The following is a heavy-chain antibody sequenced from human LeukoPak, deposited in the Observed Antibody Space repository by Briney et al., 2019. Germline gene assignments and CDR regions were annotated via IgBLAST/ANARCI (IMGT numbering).Heavy chain of an antibody. CDR1: GYTFTGFY. CDR2: INPNSGGT. CDR3: ARVHSSGHLGRSNENTFDY. Sequence: ASVKVSCKASGYTFTGFYMHWVRQAPGQGLEWMGWINPNSGGTNYAQKFQGRVTMTRDTSISTAYMELSRLRSDDTAVYYCARVHSSGHLGRSNENTFDYWGQGTLVTVSS. D-gene: IGHD3-22*01. J-gene: IGHJ4*02. V-gene: IGHV1-2*02.